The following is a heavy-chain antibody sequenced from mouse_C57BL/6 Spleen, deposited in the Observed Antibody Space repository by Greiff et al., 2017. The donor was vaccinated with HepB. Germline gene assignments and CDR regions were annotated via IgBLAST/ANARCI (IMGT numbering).Heavy chain of an antibody. CDR1: GYAFSSSW. V-gene: IGHV1-82*01. J-gene: IGHJ4*01. D-gene: IGHD1-1*01. CDR2: IYPGDGDT. Sequence: QVQLQQSGPELVKPGASVKISCKASGYAFSSSWMNWVKQRPGKGLEWIGRIYPGDGDTNYNGKFKGKATLTADKSSSTAYIQLSSLTSEDSAVYFCARSYYYGSSPYYYAMDYWGQGTSVTVSS. CDR3: ARSYYYGSSPYYYAMDY.